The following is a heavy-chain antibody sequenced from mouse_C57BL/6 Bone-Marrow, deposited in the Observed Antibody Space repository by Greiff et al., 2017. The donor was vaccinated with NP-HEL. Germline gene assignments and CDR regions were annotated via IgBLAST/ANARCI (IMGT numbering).Heavy chain of an antibody. D-gene: IGHD1-1*01. CDR2: ISSGGSYT. Sequence: EVMLVESGGDLVKPGGSLKLSCAASGFTFSSYGMSWVRQTPDKRLEWVATISSGGSYTYYPDSVKGRFTISRDNAKNTLYLQMSSLKSEDTAMYYCARHYYGSSPSAMDYWGQGTSVTVSS. J-gene: IGHJ4*01. CDR1: GFTFSSYG. CDR3: ARHYYGSSPSAMDY. V-gene: IGHV5-6*01.